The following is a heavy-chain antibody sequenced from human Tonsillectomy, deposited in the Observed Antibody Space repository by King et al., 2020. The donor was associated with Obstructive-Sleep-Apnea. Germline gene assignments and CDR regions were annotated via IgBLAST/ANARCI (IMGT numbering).Heavy chain of an antibody. CDR1: GFTFSRYW. V-gene: IGHV3-7*01. J-gene: IGHJ4*02. Sequence: VQLVESGGGLVQPGGSLRLSCAGSGFTFSRYWMTWVRQAPGKGLEWVANIKEDGSEKYYVDSVKSRFTISRDNAKNFLYLQMNSLRAEDTAVYYCASGFWDGVGDYWGQGALVTVAS. CDR3: ASGFWDGVGDY. D-gene: IGHD2-8*01. CDR2: IKEDGSEK.